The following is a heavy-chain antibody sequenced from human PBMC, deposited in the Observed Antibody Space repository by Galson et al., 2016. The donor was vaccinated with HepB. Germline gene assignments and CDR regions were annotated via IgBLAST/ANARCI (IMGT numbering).Heavy chain of an antibody. CDR3: TRAQCAGDCPKYNWFDP. CDR2: IKSKADGGKA. D-gene: IGHD2-21*02. Sequence: SLRLSCAASGFTFSNAWMTWIRQAPGKGLEWVGRIKSKADGGKAEYAAHVTGRFFISRDDSQNTLYLQMNSLTIEDTAFYYCTRAQCAGDCPKYNWFDPWGQGTLVTVSS. CDR1: GFTFSNAW. J-gene: IGHJ5*02. V-gene: IGHV3-15*01.